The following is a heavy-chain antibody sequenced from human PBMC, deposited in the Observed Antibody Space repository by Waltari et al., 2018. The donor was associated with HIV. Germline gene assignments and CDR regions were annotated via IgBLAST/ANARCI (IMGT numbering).Heavy chain of an antibody. D-gene: IGHD3-22*01. Sequence: VQLVQSGAEVKKPGSSVKVSCKASGGTFSSYAISWVRQAPGQGLEWMGRIIPILGIANYAQKFQGRVTITADKSTSTAYMELSSLRSEDTAVYYCARVFRDFTMIVVDYPHDAFDIWGQGTMVTVSS. V-gene: IGHV1-69*04. CDR3: ARVFRDFTMIVVDYPHDAFDI. CDR1: GGTFSSYA. CDR2: IIPILGIA. J-gene: IGHJ3*02.